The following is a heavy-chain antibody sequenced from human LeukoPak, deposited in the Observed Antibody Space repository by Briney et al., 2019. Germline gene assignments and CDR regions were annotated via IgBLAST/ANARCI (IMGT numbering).Heavy chain of an antibody. CDR1: GGTFSSYA. J-gene: IGHJ4*02. CDR3: ARDGCSGGSCSSPGY. V-gene: IGHV1-69*06. CDR2: IIPIFGTA. D-gene: IGHD2-15*01. Sequence: SVKVSCKASGGTFSSYAISWVRQAPGQGLEWMGGIIPIFGTANYAQKFQGRVTITADKSTSTAYMELSSLRSEDTAVYYCARDGCSGGSCSSPGYWGQGTLVTVSS.